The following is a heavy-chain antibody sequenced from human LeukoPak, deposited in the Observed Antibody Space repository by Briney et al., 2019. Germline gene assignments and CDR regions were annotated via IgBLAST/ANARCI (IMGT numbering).Heavy chain of an antibody. Sequence: ASVKVSYKVSGYTLTELSMHWVRQAPGKGLEWMGGFDLEDGERIYAQKFQGRVRVTEDTSTDTAYMELSSLRSEDTAVYYCTTLDLPPATSAAASWGQGTLVTVSS. CDR1: GYTLTELS. CDR2: FDLEDGER. CDR3: TTLDLPPATSAAAS. V-gene: IGHV1-24*01. J-gene: IGHJ5*02. D-gene: IGHD2-2*01.